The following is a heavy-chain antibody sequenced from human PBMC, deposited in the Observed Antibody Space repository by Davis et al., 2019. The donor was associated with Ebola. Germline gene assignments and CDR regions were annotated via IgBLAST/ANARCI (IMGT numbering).Heavy chain of an antibody. CDR2: IYYSSKWYI. CDR1: GDSVYGKNGA. D-gene: IGHD5-12*01. CDR3: AKGWLRTGLDD. Sequence: PSETLSLTCAISGDSVYGKNGAWNWIRQSPSRGLEWLGRIYYSSKWYIDYAASVKSRITINPDTSKNQFSLHLNSVTPEDTAVYYCAKGWLRTGLDDWGQGTLVTVSS. J-gene: IGHJ4*02. V-gene: IGHV6-1*01.